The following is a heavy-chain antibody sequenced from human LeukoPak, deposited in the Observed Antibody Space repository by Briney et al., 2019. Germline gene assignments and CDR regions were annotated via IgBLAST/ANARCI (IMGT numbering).Heavy chain of an antibody. J-gene: IGHJ4*02. V-gene: IGHV4-39*01. Sequence: SETLSLACTVSGGSISSSSYYWGWIRQPPGKGLEWIGSIYYSGSTYYNPSLKSRVTISVDTSKNQFSLKLSSVTAADTAVYYCARQKASDCSSTSCYQRNDIDYWGQGTLVTVSS. CDR3: ARQKASDCSSTSCYQRNDIDY. CDR1: GGSISSSSYY. CDR2: IYYSGST. D-gene: IGHD2-2*01.